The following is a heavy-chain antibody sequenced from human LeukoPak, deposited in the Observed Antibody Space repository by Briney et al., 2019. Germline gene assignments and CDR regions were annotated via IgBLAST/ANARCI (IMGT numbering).Heavy chain of an antibody. V-gene: IGHV3-11*01. Sequence: GGSLRLSCAASGFTFSDYYMSWIRQAPGKGLEWVSYISSSGSTIDYADSVKGRFTISRDNAKNSLYLQMNSLRAEDTAVYYCARKDGYSSSWSFDYWGQGTLVTVSS. CDR3: ARKDGYSSSWSFDY. CDR1: GFTFSDYY. D-gene: IGHD6-13*01. CDR2: ISSSGSTI. J-gene: IGHJ4*02.